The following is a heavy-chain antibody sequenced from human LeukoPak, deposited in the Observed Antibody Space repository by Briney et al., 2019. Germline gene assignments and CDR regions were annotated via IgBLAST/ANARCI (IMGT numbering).Heavy chain of an antibody. CDR1: GYTFTSYG. J-gene: IGHJ4*02. CDR3: ARDTAVVVVAATPKYDY. CDR2: ISAYNGNT. Sequence: ASVKVSCKASGYTFTSYGISWVRQAPGQGLEWMGWISAYNGNTNYAQKLQGRVTMTTDTSTSTAYMEVRSLRSDDTAVYYCARDTAVVVVAATPKYDYWGQGTLVTVSP. D-gene: IGHD2-15*01. V-gene: IGHV1-18*01.